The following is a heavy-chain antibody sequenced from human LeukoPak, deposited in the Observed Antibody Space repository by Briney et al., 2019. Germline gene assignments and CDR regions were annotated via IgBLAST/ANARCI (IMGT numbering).Heavy chain of an antibody. CDR2: ISSSSYI. V-gene: IGHV3-21*01. D-gene: IGHD3-3*01. CDR1: GFTFSSYS. Sequence: GGSLRPSCAASGFTFSSYSMNWVRQAPGKGLEWVSSISSSSYIYYADSVKGRFTISRDNAKNSLYLQMNSLRAEDTAVYYCARTTIFGVVYAFDIWGQGTMVTVSS. J-gene: IGHJ3*02. CDR3: ARTTIFGVVYAFDI.